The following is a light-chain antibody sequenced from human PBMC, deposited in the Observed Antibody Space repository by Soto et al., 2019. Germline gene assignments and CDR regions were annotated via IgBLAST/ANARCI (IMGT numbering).Light chain of an antibody. V-gene: IGLV2-14*01. CDR1: SSDVGGYNY. CDR3: SSYTSSSMGVV. CDR2: EVS. Sequence: QSVLTQPASVSGSPGQSITISCTGTSSDVGGYNYVSWYQQHPGKAPKLMIYEVSNRPSGVSNRFSGSKSGNTASLPISGLQAEDEDDYYCSSYTSSSMGVVFGGGTKLTVL. J-gene: IGLJ2*01.